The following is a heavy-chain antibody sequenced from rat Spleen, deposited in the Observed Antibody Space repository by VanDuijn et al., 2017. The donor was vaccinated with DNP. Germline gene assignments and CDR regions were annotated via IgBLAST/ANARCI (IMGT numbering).Heavy chain of an antibody. CDR1: GYTFRSDY. J-gene: IGHJ2*01. V-gene: IGHV1-43*01. Sequence: QVQLQQSGAELAKPGSSVKISCKASGYTFRSDYIGWIKQTTGQGLEFIGYINSGGGGPNYNEKFKGKATLTVDKSSSTAFMQLSSLTPDDSAVYYCARWGYYDGDFYFDYWGQGVMVTVSS. D-gene: IGHD1-12*03. CDR2: INSGGGGP. CDR3: ARWGYYDGDFYFDY.